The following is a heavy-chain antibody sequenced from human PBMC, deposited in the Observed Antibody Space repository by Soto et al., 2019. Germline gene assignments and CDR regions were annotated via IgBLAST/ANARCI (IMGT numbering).Heavy chain of an antibody. Sequence: SETLSLTCTVSGASLSSSSYYWAWIRQPPGKGLESIGSIYYDGNTYCNPSLKSRLTISVDTSKNQFSLKLKSVTAADTAVYYCATLRGLGEVSPYFAYWGQGLMVTVSS. V-gene: IGHV4-39*01. CDR1: GASLSSSSYY. CDR2: IYYDGNT. J-gene: IGHJ4*02. CDR3: ATLRGLGEVSPYFAY. D-gene: IGHD3-10*01.